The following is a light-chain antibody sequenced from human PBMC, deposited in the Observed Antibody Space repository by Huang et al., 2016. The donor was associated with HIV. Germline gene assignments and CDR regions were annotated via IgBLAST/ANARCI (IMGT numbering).Light chain of an antibody. Sequence: DIQMTQSPSSLSASVGDRVTITCRASENIRRYLNWYQQKPGKPPKLLIHSASTLQSGVPSRFSGSGSGTDFTLTITSLQPEDFATHCQGSLSIPHTFGQGTNLEIK. CDR3: QGSLSIPHT. CDR1: ENIRRY. V-gene: IGKV1-39*01. J-gene: IGKJ2*01. CDR2: SAS.